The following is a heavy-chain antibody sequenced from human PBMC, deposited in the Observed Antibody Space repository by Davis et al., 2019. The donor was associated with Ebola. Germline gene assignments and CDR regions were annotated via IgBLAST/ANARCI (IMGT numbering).Heavy chain of an antibody. J-gene: IGHJ4*02. V-gene: IGHV3-21*01. CDR2: ISSSSSYI. Sequence: GESLKISCAASGFTFSSYAMSWVRQAPGKGLEWVSSISSSSSYIYYADSVKGRFTISRDNAKNSLYLQMNSLRAEDTAVYYCARRVVVTAAFDYWGQGTLVTVSS. D-gene: IGHD2-21*02. CDR3: ARRVVVTAAFDY. CDR1: GFTFSSYA.